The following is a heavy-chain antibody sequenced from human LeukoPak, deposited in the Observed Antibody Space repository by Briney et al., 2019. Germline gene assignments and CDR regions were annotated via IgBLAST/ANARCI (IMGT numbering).Heavy chain of an antibody. D-gene: IGHD1-7*01. CDR1: GYTFTGYY. V-gene: IGHV1-2*02. J-gene: IGHJ3*02. CDR3: ARVGWELELEDAFDI. Sequence: GASVKVSCKASGYTFTGYYMHWVRQAPGQGLEWMGWINPNSGGTNYAQKFQGRVTMTRDTSISTAYMELSRLRSDDTAVYYCARVGWELELEDAFDIWGQGTMVTASS. CDR2: INPNSGGT.